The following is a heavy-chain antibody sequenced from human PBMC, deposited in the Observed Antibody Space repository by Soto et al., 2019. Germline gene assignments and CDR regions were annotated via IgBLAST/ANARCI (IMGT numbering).Heavy chain of an antibody. CDR1: GFTFSSDG. V-gene: IGHV3-30*18. J-gene: IGHJ4*02. D-gene: IGHD3-22*01. Sequence: PGGSLRLSCAASGFTFSSDGMHWVRQAPGKGLEWVAVISYDGSNKYYADSVKGRFTISRDNSKNTLYLQMNSLRAEDTAVYYCAKGADSSGYYNFDYWGQGTLVTVSS. CDR3: AKGADSSGYYNFDY. CDR2: ISYDGSNK.